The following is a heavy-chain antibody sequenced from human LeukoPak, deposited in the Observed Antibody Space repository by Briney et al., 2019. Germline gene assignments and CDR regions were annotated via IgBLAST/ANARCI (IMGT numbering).Heavy chain of an antibody. CDR1: GGSINSDGFY. Sequence: SETLSLTCTVSGGSINSDGFYWNWIRQHPGKGLEWIGYIYYSGSTYYNPSLKSRVTISVDTSKNQFSLKLSSVTAADTAVYYCARDNRRQLVISYGMDVWGQGTTVTVSS. CDR3: ARDNRRQLVISYGMDV. V-gene: IGHV4-31*03. CDR2: IYYSGST. J-gene: IGHJ6*02. D-gene: IGHD6-6*01.